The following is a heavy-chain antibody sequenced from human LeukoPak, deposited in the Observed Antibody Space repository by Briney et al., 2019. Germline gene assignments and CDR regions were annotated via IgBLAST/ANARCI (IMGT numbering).Heavy chain of an antibody. CDR1: GFTFSSYA. Sequence: GGSLRLSCAASGFTFSSYAMSWVRQAPGKGLEWVSAISGSGGSTYYADSVKGRFAISRDNSKSTLYLHMNSLRPEDTAVYYCANIPNSFGPDYWGQGSLVTVSS. D-gene: IGHD3-16*01. CDR2: ISGSGGST. V-gene: IGHV3-23*01. J-gene: IGHJ4*02. CDR3: ANIPNSFGPDY.